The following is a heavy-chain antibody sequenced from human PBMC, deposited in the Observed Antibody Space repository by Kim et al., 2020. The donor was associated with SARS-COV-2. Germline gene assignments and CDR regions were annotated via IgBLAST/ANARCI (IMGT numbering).Heavy chain of an antibody. J-gene: IGHJ6*01. CDR3: ATIDFGTADGHYEDGMDV. D-gene: IGHD6-13*01. Sequence: GESLKISCKGSGYSFTSNWIGWVRQTPGKGLEWMGIIYPGDSDTRYSPSFQGQVTISADKSISTAYLQWSSLKASDTAMYYCATIDFGTADGHYEDGMDVWGQGTTVTVSS. CDR2: IYPGDSDT. CDR1: GYSFTSNW. V-gene: IGHV5-51*01.